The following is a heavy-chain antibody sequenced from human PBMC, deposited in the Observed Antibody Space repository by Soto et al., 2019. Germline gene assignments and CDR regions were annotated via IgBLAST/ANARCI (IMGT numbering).Heavy chain of an antibody. D-gene: IGHD1-26*01. J-gene: IGHJ6*02. CDR2: IIPMFGIG. V-gene: IGHV1-69*01. Sequence: QVQLVQSGAEVKMPGSSVRVSCKASGGSFSNYAISWVRQAPGQGLEWVGGIIPMFGIGNYAEKFLGRVTITADESTSTSHMELSSLRSEDTAVYFCARAYRENYFYAMDVWGQGTTVTVSS. CDR1: GGSFSNYA. CDR3: ARAYRENYFYAMDV.